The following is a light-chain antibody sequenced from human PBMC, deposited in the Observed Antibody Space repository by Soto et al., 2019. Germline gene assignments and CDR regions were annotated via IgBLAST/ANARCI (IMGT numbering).Light chain of an antibody. CDR1: SSDVGGYNY. Sequence: QSVLTQPPSASGSPGQSVTISCTGTSSDVGGYNYVSWYQQHPGKAPKLMIYEVNKRPSGVPDRFSGSKSGNTASLTVSGLQAEDEADYYCSSYVGSSSYVGSKKLLFGGGTQLTVL. CDR3: SSYVGSSSYVGSKKLL. CDR2: EVN. J-gene: IGLJ2*01. V-gene: IGLV2-8*01.